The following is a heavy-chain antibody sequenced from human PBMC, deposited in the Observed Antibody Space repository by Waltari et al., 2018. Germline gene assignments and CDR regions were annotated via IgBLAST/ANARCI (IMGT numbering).Heavy chain of an antibody. CDR1: GGSISSSSHF. CDR2: IYYSGST. J-gene: IGHJ5*02. Sequence: QLQLTESGPGLVEPSETLSLTCTASGGSISSSSHFWAWIRRPPGKGLEWIGSIYYSGSTFYNPSLKSRVTISVDTSKNQFSLKLTSVTAADTAEYYCARIGSVNWFDPWGQGILVTASS. V-gene: IGHV4-39*01. D-gene: IGHD3-10*01. CDR3: ARIGSVNWFDP.